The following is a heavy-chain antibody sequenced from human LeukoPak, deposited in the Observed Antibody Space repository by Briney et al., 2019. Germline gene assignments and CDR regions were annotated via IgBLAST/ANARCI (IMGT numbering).Heavy chain of an antibody. D-gene: IGHD6-6*01. CDR1: GYTFTGYY. CDR3: ARDGSIAARPWYFQH. Sequence: ASVKVSCKASGYTFTGYYMHWVRQAPGQGLEWMGWINPNSGGTNYAQKFQGRVTMTRDPSISTAYMELSRLRSDDTAVYYCARDGSIAARPWYFQHWGQGTLVTVSS. CDR2: INPNSGGT. V-gene: IGHV1-2*02. J-gene: IGHJ1*01.